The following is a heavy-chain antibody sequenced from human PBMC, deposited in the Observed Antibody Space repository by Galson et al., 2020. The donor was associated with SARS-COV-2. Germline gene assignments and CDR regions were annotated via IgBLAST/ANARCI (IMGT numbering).Heavy chain of an antibody. D-gene: IGHD6-6*01. CDR3: ARLSTSSRFVTY. Sequence: KIGESLKISCVASGFMFSDYYMGWLRQVPGKGLEWVSFIIGKGNSIYYTDSAKGRFTISRDNTNNSLFLQMNSLRADDTAVYFCARLSTSSRFVTYWGRGTLVTVSS. CDR2: IIGKGNSI. V-gene: IGHV3-11*01. J-gene: IGHJ4*02. CDR1: GFMFSDYY.